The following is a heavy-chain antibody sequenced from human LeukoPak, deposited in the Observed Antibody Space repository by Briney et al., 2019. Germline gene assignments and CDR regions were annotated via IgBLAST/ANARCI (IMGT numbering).Heavy chain of an antibody. CDR2: IYYSGST. CDR1: GGSISTYY. CDR3: AAARHYYYYMDV. Sequence: SETLSLTCTVSGGSISTYYWSWIRQSPGKGLECIGYIYYSGSTNYNPSLKSRVTISVDTSKNQFSLKLSSVTAADTAVYYCAAARHYYYYMDVWGKGTTVTVSS. D-gene: IGHD6-6*01. J-gene: IGHJ6*03. V-gene: IGHV4-59*08.